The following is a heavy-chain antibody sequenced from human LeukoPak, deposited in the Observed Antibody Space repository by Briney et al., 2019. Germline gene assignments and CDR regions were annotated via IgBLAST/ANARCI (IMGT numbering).Heavy chain of an antibody. CDR2: ISSSGSTI. J-gene: IGHJ4*02. CDR1: GFTFSNYW. CDR3: ARVTGPFDF. D-gene: IGHD3-16*01. Sequence: GGSLRLSCVASGFTFSNYWMTWVRQAPGKGLEWVSYISSSGSTIYYADSVKGRFTISRDNAKNSLYLQMNSLRAEDTAVYYCARVTGPFDFWGQGTLVTVSS. V-gene: IGHV3-11*01.